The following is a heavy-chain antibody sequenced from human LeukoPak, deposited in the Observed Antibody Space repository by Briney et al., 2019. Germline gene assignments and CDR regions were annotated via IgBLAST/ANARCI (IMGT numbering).Heavy chain of an antibody. CDR2: LNPSGGST. J-gene: IGHJ4*02. Sequence: SVKVSCKASGYTVTSYYMHWVRQAPGQGLEWMGILNPSGGSTSYAQKFQGRATLTRATSTSTVYMELSSLRSEDTAVYYCARGLYSLAAADYWGQGTLVTVSS. CDR3: ARGLYSLAAADY. CDR1: GYTVTSYY. V-gene: IGHV1-46*01. D-gene: IGHD6-13*01.